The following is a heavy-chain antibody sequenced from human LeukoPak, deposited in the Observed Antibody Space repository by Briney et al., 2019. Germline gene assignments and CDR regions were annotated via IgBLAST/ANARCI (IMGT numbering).Heavy chain of an antibody. CDR1: GFTSSIYG. CDR2: IRYDGSNK. Sequence: GGSLRLSCAASGFTSSIYGMHWVRQAPGKGMDWVAYIRYDGSNKQYADCVKGRFTISRDNSRNTLYLQINSLRTEDTAVYYCAKKEGNLDWLDYWGQGTLVTVSS. J-gene: IGHJ4*02. CDR3: AKKEGNLDWLDY. D-gene: IGHD3-9*01. V-gene: IGHV3-30*02.